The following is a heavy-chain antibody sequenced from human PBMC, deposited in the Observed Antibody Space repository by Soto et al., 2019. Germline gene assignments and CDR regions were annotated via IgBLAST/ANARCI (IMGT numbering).Heavy chain of an antibody. CDR1: GFTFSSYA. CDR2: INDSGGST. CDR3: AKGKGAGYYYYFSGMGV. V-gene: IGHV3-23*01. J-gene: IGHJ6*02. Sequence: EVQLLESGGGLLQPGGSLRLSCAASGFTFSSYAMSWVRQAPGKGLEWVSVINDSGGSTYYADSVKGRFTVSRDNSKNXXYLQMNSLRAEDTAVYYCAKGKGAGYYYYFSGMGVWGPGTTVTVSS.